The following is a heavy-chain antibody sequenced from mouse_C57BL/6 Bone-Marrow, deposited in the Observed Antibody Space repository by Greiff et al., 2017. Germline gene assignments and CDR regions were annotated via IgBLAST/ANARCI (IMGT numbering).Heavy chain of an antibody. CDR1: GYTFTSYW. V-gene: IGHV1-50*01. CDR2: IDPSDSYT. CDR3: ARSRGNPSCFAY. Sequence: QVQLQQPGAELVKPGASVKLSCKASGYTFTSYWMQWVKQRPGQGLEWIGEIDPSDSYTNYNQKFKGKATLTVDTSSSTASMQLSSLTSEDSAVYYCARSRGNPSCFAYWGQGTLVTVSA. D-gene: IGHD2-1*01. J-gene: IGHJ3*01.